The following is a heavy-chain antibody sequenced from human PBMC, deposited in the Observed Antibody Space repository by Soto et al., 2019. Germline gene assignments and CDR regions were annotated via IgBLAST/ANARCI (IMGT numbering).Heavy chain of an antibody. J-gene: IGHJ6*02. V-gene: IGHV1-69*13. CDR3: ARGPSIAALMDV. CDR1: GGTFSSYA. Sequence: EASVKVSCKASGGTFSSYAISWVRQAPGQGLEWMGGIIPIFGTANYAQKFQGRVTITADESTSTAYMELSSLRSEDTAVYYCARGPSIAALMDVWGQGTTVTVSS. D-gene: IGHD6-6*01. CDR2: IIPIFGTA.